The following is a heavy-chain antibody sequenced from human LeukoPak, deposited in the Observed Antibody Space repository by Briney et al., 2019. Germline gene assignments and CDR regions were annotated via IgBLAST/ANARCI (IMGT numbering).Heavy chain of an antibody. Sequence: ASVKVSSKASVYTFTSYDINWVRHATGQGLEWMGWMSPNSGNTGYAQKFQGRVTMTRNTSISTAYTELSSLRSEDTAVYYCARSRLHQDYWGQGTLVTVSS. CDR1: VYTFTSYD. D-gene: IGHD3-16*01. CDR2: MSPNSGNT. V-gene: IGHV1-8*01. J-gene: IGHJ4*02. CDR3: ARSRLHQDY.